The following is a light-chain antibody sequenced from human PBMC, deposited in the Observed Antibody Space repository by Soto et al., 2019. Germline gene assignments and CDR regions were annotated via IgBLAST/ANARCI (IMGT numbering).Light chain of an antibody. Sequence: QSVLSHPGSVSWSPGDAITITCTGTSRDIYAYNYVSWCQQHPGKAPKVVISGFNIRPSGVSSRFSGSKSGNTASLTISGLQAEEEAEYFCGSYAGSANCVFGTGTKVTLL. CDR1: SRDIYAYNY. CDR3: GSYAGSANCV. CDR2: GFN. V-gene: IGLV2-14*01. J-gene: IGLJ1*01.